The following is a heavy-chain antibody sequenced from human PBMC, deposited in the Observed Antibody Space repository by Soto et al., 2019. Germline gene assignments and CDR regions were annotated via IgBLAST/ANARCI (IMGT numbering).Heavy chain of an antibody. D-gene: IGHD2-21*01. J-gene: IGHJ4*02. V-gene: IGHV4-39*02. CDR3: ARLAYRDYST. CDR1: GGSIKVGGYY. CDR2: IYYSGTT. Sequence: LSLTCSVSGGSIKVGGYYWGWIRQPPGKGLEWVGTIYYSGTTYYNPSLKSRLTISVDTSKNHFSLELSSVTAADTAFYYCARLAYRDYSTWGQGTLVTVSS.